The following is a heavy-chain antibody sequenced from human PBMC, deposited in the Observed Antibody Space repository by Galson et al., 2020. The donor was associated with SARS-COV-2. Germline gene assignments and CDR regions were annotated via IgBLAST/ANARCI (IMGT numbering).Heavy chain of an antibody. J-gene: IGHJ6*02. CDR2: INPSGGST. D-gene: IGHD3-10*01. Sequence: ASVKVSCKASGYTFTSYYMHWVRQAPGQGLEWMGIINPSGGSTSYAQKFQGRVTMTRDTSTSTAYMELSSLRSEDTAVYYCARAGWGRGVIIPYYYYGMDVWGQGTTVTVSS. V-gene: IGHV1-46*01. CDR1: GYTFTSYY. CDR3: ARAGWGRGVIIPYYYYGMDV.